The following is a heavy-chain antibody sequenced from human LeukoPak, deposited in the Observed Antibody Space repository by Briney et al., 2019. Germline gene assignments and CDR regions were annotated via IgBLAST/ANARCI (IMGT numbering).Heavy chain of an antibody. J-gene: IGHJ4*02. D-gene: IGHD6-19*01. Sequence: SETLSLTCAVYGGSFSGYYWSWIRQPPGKGLEWIGEINHSGSTNYNPSLKSRVTISVDRPKSQFSLKLSSVTAADTAVYYCARGQQWLVEGDYFDYWGQGTLVTVSS. CDR2: INHSGST. CDR1: GGSFSGYY. V-gene: IGHV4-34*01. CDR3: ARGQQWLVEGDYFDY.